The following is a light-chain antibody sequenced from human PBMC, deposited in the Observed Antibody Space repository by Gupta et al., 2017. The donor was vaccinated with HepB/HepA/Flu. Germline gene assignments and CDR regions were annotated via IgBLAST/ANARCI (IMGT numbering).Light chain of an antibody. V-gene: IGKV1-27*01. CDR1: QEIGEY. CDR2: GAS. CDR3: QKDNIAPST. Sequence: IQSTQSPSALPASVGDRLTIACRASQEIGEYLAWYQQKPGKGPELLIYGASTVQVGVPLSFSGSGSGTNFTLTISSLQPEDFATYYCQKDNIAPSTFGQGTIVDI. J-gene: IGKJ3*01.